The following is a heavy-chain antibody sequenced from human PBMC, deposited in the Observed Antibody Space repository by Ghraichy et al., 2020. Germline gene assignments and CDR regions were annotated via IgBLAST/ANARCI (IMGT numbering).Heavy chain of an antibody. J-gene: IGHJ6*02. D-gene: IGHD2-2*01. Sequence: SETLSLTCAVSGGSISSYYWNWIRQPPGKGLEWIGYINYSGSTNYNSSLKSRVTISVDPSKNQFSLKLSSVTAADTAVYYCAGDVVPSATKHGLDVWGQGTTVTVSS. CDR1: GGSISSYY. CDR3: AGDVVPSATKHGLDV. V-gene: IGHV4-59*01. CDR2: INYSGST.